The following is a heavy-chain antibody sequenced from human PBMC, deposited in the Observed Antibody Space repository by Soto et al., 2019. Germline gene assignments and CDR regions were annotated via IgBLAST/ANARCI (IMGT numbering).Heavy chain of an antibody. CDR2: IYHSGST. Sequence: SETLSLTCTVSGGSISSNYYYWVWQRQPPGKGLEWIGQIYHSGSTNYNPSLKSRVTISVDKSKNQFSLKLSSVTAADTAVYYCARSIAVAINWFDPWGQGTLVTVSS. V-gene: IGHV4-39*07. J-gene: IGHJ5*02. CDR3: ARSIAVAINWFDP. CDR1: GGSISSNYYY. D-gene: IGHD6-19*01.